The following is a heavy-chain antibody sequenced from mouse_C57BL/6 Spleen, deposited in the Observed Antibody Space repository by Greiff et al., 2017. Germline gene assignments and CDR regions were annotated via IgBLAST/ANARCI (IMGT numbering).Heavy chain of an antibody. Sequence: EVKLVESGGGLVKPGGSLKLSCAASGFTFSDYGMHWVRQAPEKGLEWVAYISSGSSTIYYADTVKGRFTISRDNAKDTLFLQMTSLRSEDTAMDYCARGAVVARYWYFDVWGTGTTVTVSS. CDR3: ARGAVVARYWYFDV. J-gene: IGHJ1*03. D-gene: IGHD1-1*01. V-gene: IGHV5-17*01. CDR2: ISSGSSTI. CDR1: GFTFSDYG.